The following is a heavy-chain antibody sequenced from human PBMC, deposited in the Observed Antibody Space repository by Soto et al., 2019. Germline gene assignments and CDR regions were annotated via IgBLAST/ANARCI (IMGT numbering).Heavy chain of an antibody. CDR2: ISGSGAAT. V-gene: IGHV3-23*01. CDR1: GFTVSSYG. Sequence: EVQLLESGGGLVQPGGSLRLSCASSGFTVSSYGMTWVRRPPGKGLEWVSAISGSGAATYYADSVQGRFTISRDNSNNTLYLQMNSLRAEDTAVYSCAKVLYGVVTYFDSWGQGTLVTVSS. J-gene: IGHJ4*02. CDR3: AKVLYGVVTYFDS. D-gene: IGHD3-3*01.